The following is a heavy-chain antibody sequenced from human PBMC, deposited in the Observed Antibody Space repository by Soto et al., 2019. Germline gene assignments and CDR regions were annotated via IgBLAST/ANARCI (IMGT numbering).Heavy chain of an antibody. CDR1: GGTFSSYA. Sequence: SVKVSCKASGGTFSSYAISWVRQAPGQGLEWMGGIIPIFGTANYAQKFQGRVTITADESTSTAYMELSSLRSEDTAVYYCARMLTFGGVIVSYYGMDVWGQGTTVTVSS. CDR3: ARMLTFGGVIVSYYGMDV. CDR2: IIPIFGTA. J-gene: IGHJ6*02. V-gene: IGHV1-69*13. D-gene: IGHD3-16*02.